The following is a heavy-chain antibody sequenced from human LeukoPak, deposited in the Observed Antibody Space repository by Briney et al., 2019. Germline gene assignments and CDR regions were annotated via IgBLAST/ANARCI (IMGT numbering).Heavy chain of an antibody. V-gene: IGHV4-34*01. CDR2: INHSGST. J-gene: IGHJ5*02. CDR1: GGSFSGYY. Sequence: SETLSLTCAVYGGSFSGYYWSWIRQPPGKGLEWIGEINHSGSTNYNPSLKSRVTISVDKSKNQFSLKLSSVTAADTAVYYCARVMGLGFDPWGQGTLVTVSS. CDR3: ARVMGLGFDP.